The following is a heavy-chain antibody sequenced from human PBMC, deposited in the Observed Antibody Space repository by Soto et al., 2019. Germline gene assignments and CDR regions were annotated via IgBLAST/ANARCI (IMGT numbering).Heavy chain of an antibody. Sequence: SETLSLTCSVSGASMSPYYWTWVRQPPGKGLEWIANVYYRGTTNYNSSLKSRVTISVATPKNQFSLTMTSVSAADTAIYYCARVGDGYNWDFDYWGQGTLVTVSS. D-gene: IGHD5-12*01. CDR3: ARVGDGYNWDFDY. CDR2: VYYRGTT. V-gene: IGHV4-59*01. J-gene: IGHJ4*02. CDR1: GASMSPYY.